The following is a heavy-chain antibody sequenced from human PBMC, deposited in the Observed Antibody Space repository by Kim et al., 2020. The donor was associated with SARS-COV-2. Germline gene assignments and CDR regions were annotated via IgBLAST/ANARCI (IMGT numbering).Heavy chain of an antibody. Sequence: GGSLRLSCAASGFTFSSYGMHWVRQAPGKGLEWVAVIWYDGSNKYYADSVKGRFTISRDNSKNTLYLQMNSLRAEDTAVYYCAKGDSSSWFYYYYGMDVWGQGTTVTVAS. V-gene: IGHV3-33*06. CDR1: GFTFSSYG. J-gene: IGHJ6*02. D-gene: IGHD6-13*01. CDR3: AKGDSSSWFYYYYGMDV. CDR2: IWYDGSNK.